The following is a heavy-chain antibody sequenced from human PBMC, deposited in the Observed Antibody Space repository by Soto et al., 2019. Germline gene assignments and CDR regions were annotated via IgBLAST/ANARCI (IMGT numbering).Heavy chain of an antibody. CDR1: GFTFRSYW. CDR2: INTDGSTT. CDR3: ARSPSGEFDF. V-gene: IGHV3-74*01. Sequence: GGSLRLSCAASGFTFRSYWMHWVRQAPGKGLVWASRINTDGSTTYYADSVKGRFTISRDNAKNTLYLQMNSLRAEDTAVYYCARSPSGEFDFWGRGTLVTVSS. J-gene: IGHJ4*02. D-gene: IGHD1-26*01.